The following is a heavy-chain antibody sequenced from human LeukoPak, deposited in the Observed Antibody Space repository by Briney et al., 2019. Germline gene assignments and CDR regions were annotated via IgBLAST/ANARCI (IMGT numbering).Heavy chain of an antibody. Sequence: SETLSLTCTVSGGSISSGSYYWSWIRQPAGKGLEWIGRIYTSGSINYNPSLKSRVTISVDTSKNQFSLKLSSVTAADTAVYYCASSITNSGGELELGIFDYWGQGTLVTVSS. J-gene: IGHJ4*02. D-gene: IGHD3-10*01. CDR2: IYTSGSI. CDR3: ASSITNSGGELELGIFDY. CDR1: GGSISSGSYY. V-gene: IGHV4-61*02.